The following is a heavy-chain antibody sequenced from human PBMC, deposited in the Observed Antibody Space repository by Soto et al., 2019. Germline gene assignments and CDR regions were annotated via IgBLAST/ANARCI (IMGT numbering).Heavy chain of an antibody. J-gene: IGHJ6*02. CDR2: INPNSGGT. CDR1: GYTFTGYY. Sequence: ASVKVSCKASGYTFTGYYMHWVRQAPGQGLEWMGWINPNSGGTNYAQKFQGWVTMTRDTSISTAYMELSRLRSDDTAVYYCARGQVAARPGTPSLTSYSGMDVWGQGTTVPVSS. D-gene: IGHD6-6*01. CDR3: ARGQVAARPGTPSLTSYSGMDV. V-gene: IGHV1-2*04.